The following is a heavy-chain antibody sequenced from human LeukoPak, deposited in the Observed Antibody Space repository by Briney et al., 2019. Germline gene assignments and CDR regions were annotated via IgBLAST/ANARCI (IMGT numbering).Heavy chain of an antibody. D-gene: IGHD6-19*01. J-gene: IGHJ4*02. CDR2: VWPGGSQT. V-gene: IGHV5-51*01. Sequence: GESLKISCKASGYYFSDNWIGWMRQMPGKGLEWMGVVWPGGSQTKYSSSFQGQVTISADKSISTAYLQWSSLKASDTAMYYCARTGYTSGWYVGSFDYWGQGTLVTVSS. CDR3: ARTGYTSGWYVGSFDY. CDR1: GYYFSDNW.